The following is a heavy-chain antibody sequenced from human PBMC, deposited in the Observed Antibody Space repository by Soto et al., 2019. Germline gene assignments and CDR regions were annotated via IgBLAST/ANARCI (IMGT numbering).Heavy chain of an antibody. CDR1: GYDFSTYW. D-gene: IGHD7-27*01. CDR3: ARGVNWGSTYFDY. CDR2: IYPRDSDT. Sequence: PGESLKISCKGSGYDFSTYWIAWVRQKPGQGLEWMGIIYPRDSDTRYSPSFQGQATISADESISTAYLQWNSLKASDTAIYYCARGVNWGSTYFDYWVPGTLFTVS. V-gene: IGHV5-51*01. J-gene: IGHJ4*02.